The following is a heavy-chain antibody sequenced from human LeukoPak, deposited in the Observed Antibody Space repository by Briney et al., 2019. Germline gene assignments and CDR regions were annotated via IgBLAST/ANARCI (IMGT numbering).Heavy chain of an antibody. Sequence: GGSLRLSCAVSGFTLNTYAMHWVRQAPGKGLEWVAIISYDGSQKYYADSLKGRFTISRDNSRNTLYLQMNSLRDDDTGMYYCARDTDEWYNSPGDYWGQGTPVTVSS. CDR1: GFTLNTYA. D-gene: IGHD1-1*01. J-gene: IGHJ4*02. CDR3: ARDTDEWYNSPGDY. V-gene: IGHV3-30*04. CDR2: ISYDGSQK.